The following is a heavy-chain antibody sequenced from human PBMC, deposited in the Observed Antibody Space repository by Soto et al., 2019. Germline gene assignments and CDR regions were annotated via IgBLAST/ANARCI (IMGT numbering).Heavy chain of an antibody. J-gene: IGHJ4*02. CDR2: INHSGST. CDR3: ARLSIIWSTTRYYFDY. V-gene: IGHV4-34*01. Sequence: SEPKSDTNSVSGGYISDYYGSWIRKQPGKGLEWIGEINHSGSTNYNPSLKSRVTISVDTSKNQFSLKLSSVIAADTAVYYCARLSIIWSTTRYYFDYCGQGTPVTVSS. CDR1: GGYISDYY. D-gene: IGHD4-17*01.